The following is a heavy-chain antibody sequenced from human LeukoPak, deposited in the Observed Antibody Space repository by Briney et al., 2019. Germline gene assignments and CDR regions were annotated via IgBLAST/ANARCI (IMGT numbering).Heavy chain of an antibody. D-gene: IGHD3-16*01. Sequence: PGGSLRLSCAASGFTFSDYYMSWIRQAPGKGLEWVSYISSSGSIIYYADSVKGRFAISRDNAKNSLYLQMNSPRAEDTAVYYCARASSVLSWAFDYWGQGTLVTVSS. V-gene: IGHV3-11*01. CDR1: GFTFSDYY. J-gene: IGHJ4*02. CDR3: ARASSVLSWAFDY. CDR2: ISSSGSII.